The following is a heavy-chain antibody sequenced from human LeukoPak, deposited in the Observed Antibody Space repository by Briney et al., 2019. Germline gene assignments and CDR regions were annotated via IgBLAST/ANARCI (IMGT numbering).Heavy chain of an antibody. V-gene: IGHV4-4*02. CDR2: GNLQGST. J-gene: IGHJ4*02. CDR3: SREGGPYRPLDY. Sequence: SGTLSLTCEVSGGSITQTNYWTWVRQPPGKGLEWSGEGNLQGSTNYNPSLMRRLAISVDTSSNHVYLQLTSVTAADTALYYCSREGGPYRPLDYSGEGTLVTVSS. CDR1: GGSITQTNY.